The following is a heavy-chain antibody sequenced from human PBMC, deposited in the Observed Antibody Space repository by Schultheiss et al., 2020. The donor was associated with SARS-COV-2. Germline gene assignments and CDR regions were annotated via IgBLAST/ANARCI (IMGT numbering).Heavy chain of an antibody. V-gene: IGHV4-34*01. CDR1: GGSFSGYY. CDR2: INHSGST. CDR3: ARDRSARGYSYGYGGTSWFDP. J-gene: IGHJ5*02. Sequence: SETLSLTCAVYGGSFSGYYWSWIRQPPGKGLEWIGEINHSGSTNYNPSLKSRVTISVDTSKNQFSLQLNSVTPEDTAVYYCARDRSARGYSYGYGGTSWFDPWGQGTLVTVSS. D-gene: IGHD5-18*01.